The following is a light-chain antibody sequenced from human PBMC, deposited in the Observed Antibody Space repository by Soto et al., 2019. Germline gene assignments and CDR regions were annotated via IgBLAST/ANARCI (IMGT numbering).Light chain of an antibody. V-gene: IGKV4-1*01. CDR2: WAS. CDR1: QSVLYSSNNKNY. CDR3: QQYYSTPYT. Sequence: DIVMTQSPDSLAVSLGERATINCKSSQSVLYSSNNKNYLAWYQQKPGQPPKLLIYWASTRESGVPDRFSGSGSATDFTLNISSLQAEDVAVYYCQQYYSTPYTFGQGTKLEIK. J-gene: IGKJ2*01.